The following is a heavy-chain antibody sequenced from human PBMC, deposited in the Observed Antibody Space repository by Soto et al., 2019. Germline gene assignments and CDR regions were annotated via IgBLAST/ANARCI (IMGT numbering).Heavy chain of an antibody. Sequence: ASVKVSCKASGYTFSSYAMHWVRQAPGQRLEWMGMINAGTGNTKYSQKFQGRVTISRDTSATTAYMELSSLRSEDTAMYFCARDRCPDGICYTGHLDYWGQGTLVTVS. J-gene: IGHJ4*02. D-gene: IGHD2-8*01. CDR3: ARDRCPDGICYTGHLDY. V-gene: IGHV1-3*01. CDR1: GYTFSSYA. CDR2: INAGTGNT.